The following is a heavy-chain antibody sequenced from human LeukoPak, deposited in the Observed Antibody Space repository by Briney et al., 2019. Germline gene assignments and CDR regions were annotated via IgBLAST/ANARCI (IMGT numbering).Heavy chain of an antibody. CDR1: GDTFTDYY. Sequence: ASVKVSFKSSGDTFTDYYMHWVRQAPGQGLEWMGRINPDTGDADYGHKFQGRVTVTRDTSISTVYMELRMLRSDDTAVYYCTRGHYFDYWGQGTLVTVSS. J-gene: IGHJ4*02. CDR3: TRGHYFDY. V-gene: IGHV1-2*06. CDR2: INPDTGDA.